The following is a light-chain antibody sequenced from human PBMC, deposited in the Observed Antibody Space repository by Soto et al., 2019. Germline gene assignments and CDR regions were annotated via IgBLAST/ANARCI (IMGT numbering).Light chain of an antibody. J-gene: IGLJ2*01. CDR1: SSDVGAYNY. CDR2: DVT. V-gene: IGLV2-14*01. CDR3: SSYTGSITRAVA. Sequence: QSALTQPASVSGPPGQSITISCTGTSSDVGAYNYVSWYQHHPGKAPRLVIYDVTNRPSGVSNRFSGSKSGNTASLTISGLQAEDEADYFCSSYTGSITRAVAFGGGTKLTVL.